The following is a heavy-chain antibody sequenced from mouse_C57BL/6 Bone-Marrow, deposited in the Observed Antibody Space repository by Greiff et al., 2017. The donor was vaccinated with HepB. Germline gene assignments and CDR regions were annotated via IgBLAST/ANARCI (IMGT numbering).Heavy chain of an antibody. D-gene: IGHD2-4*01. CDR1: GFSLTSYG. Sequence: QVQLQQSGPGLVAPSQSLSITCTVSGFSLTSYGVSWVRQPPGKGLEWLGVIWGDGSTNYHSALISRLSISKDNSKSQVFLKLNSLQTDYTATYYCAKPSYDYPFAYWGQGTLVTVSA. J-gene: IGHJ3*01. CDR3: AKPSYDYPFAY. CDR2: IWGDGST. V-gene: IGHV2-3*01.